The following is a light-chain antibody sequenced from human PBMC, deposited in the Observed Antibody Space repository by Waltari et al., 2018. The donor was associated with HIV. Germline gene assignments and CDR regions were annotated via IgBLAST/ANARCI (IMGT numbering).Light chain of an antibody. CDR2: YTT. Sequence: QVAVTQESSMTVSPGGTLVITCGLHLGGVTHNHHSYWFQQKPGQPPTTLIHYTTERHPWTPARFSGLLLGDKAALTLSDARSEDEAKYYCLLFFDGRRVFGGGTMVTV. CDR3: LLFFDGRRV. V-gene: IGLV7-46*01. CDR1: LGGVTHNHH. J-gene: IGLJ2*01.